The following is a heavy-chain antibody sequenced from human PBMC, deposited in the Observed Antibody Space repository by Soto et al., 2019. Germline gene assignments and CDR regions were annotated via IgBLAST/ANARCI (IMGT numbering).Heavy chain of an antibody. D-gene: IGHD3-22*01. J-gene: IGHJ3*02. CDR2: IYYSGST. Sequence: QVQLQESGPGLVMPSQTLSLTCIVSGGSISSGGYYCSWIRQHPGKGLEWIGYIYYSGSTYYNPSLKGRVAISVDTSKNQLSLKLSSVTAADTAVYYCVSSALSDAFDIWGQGTMVTVSS. CDR1: GGSISSGGYY. V-gene: IGHV4-31*03. CDR3: VSSALSDAFDI.